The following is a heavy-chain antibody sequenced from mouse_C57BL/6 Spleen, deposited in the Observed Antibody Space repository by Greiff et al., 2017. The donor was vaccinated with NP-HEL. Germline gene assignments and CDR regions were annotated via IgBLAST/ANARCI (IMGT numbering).Heavy chain of an antibody. CDR3: ARSSVYYGNFFAD. J-gene: IGHJ3*01. D-gene: IGHD2-1*01. CDR1: GYAFSSSW. V-gene: IGHV1-82*01. CDR2: IYPGDGDT. Sequence: VQLQQSGPELVKPGASVKISCKASGYAFSSSWMNWVKQRPGKGLEWIGRIYPGDGDTNYNGKFKGKATLTADKSSSTAYMQLSSLTSEDSAVYFCARSSVYYGNFFADWGQGTLVTVSA.